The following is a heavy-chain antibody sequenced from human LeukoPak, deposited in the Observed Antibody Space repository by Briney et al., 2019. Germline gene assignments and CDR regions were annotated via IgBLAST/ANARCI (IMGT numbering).Heavy chain of an antibody. Sequence: GSLRLSCAASGFTFSSYSMNWVRQAPGKGLEWVSYISSSSSTIYYADSVKGRFTISRDNAKNSLYLQMNSLRAEDTAVYFCAREFGNADTYGNVPLGHWGQGTLVTVSS. J-gene: IGHJ4*02. CDR3: AREFGNADTYGNVPLGH. CDR1: GFTFSSYS. V-gene: IGHV3-48*01. D-gene: IGHD5-18*01. CDR2: ISSSSSTI.